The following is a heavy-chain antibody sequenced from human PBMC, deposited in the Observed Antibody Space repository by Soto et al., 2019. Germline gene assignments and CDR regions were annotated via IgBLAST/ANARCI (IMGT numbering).Heavy chain of an antibody. CDR2: ISSRSDI. CDR3: AREYTAWPLAYGLDV. CDR1: GFTFSTYS. J-gene: IGHJ6*02. Sequence: PGGSLRLSCVGSGFTFSTYSINWVRQSPGKGLEWVSSISSRSDIYYADSVKGRFTISRDNAKNSVSLQMNSLRAEDTAVYYCAREYTAWPLAYGLDVWGQGTTVTVSS. D-gene: IGHD2-2*02. V-gene: IGHV3-21*01.